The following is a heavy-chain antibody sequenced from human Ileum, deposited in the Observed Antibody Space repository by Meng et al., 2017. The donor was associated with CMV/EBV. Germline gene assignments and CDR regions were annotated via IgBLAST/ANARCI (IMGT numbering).Heavy chain of an antibody. CDR2: ISGNGGVT. D-gene: IGHD2-15*01. Sequence: GESLKISCVASGFTFNTYAMTWVRQAPGRGLESVSIISGNGGVTYYADSVKGRFTISRDNSKNTVYLQMNSLRAEDTAVYYCAKDLRDIVVLVGARVHWGQGTLVTVSS. CDR1: GFTFNTYA. J-gene: IGHJ4*02. V-gene: IGHV3-23*01. CDR3: AKDLRDIVVLVGARVH.